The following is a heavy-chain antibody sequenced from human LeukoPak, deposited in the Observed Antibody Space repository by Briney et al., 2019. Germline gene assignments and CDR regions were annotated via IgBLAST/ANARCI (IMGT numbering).Heavy chain of an antibody. J-gene: IGHJ6*02. V-gene: IGHV3-48*04. CDR2: ISSTSNTI. CDR3: ARTGVVSSSWSAHYYYYYGMDV. CDR1: GFSFSTYS. D-gene: IGHD6-13*01. Sequence: GGSLRLSCAASGFSFSTYSMNWVRQAPGKGLERVSYISSTSNTIYYADSVKGRFTISRDNAKNSLYLQMNSLRAEDTAVYYCARTGVVSSSWSAHYYYYYGMDVWGQGTTVTVSS.